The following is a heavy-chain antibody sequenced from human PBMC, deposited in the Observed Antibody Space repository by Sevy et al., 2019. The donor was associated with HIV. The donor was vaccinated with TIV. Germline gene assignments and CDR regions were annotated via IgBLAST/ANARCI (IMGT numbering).Heavy chain of an antibody. CDR2: MSPNSGAT. D-gene: IGHD3-3*01. Sequence: ASVKVSCEASVYTFTSYVINWVRQATGQGLDGMGWMSPNSGATGFAQKFQGRVTLTRNTSISIAYMAVSSLRSEDTAVYYCASGGNGDFGSYEYYYYGMDVWGQGTTVTVSS. CDR3: ASGGNGDFGSYEYYYYGMDV. J-gene: IGHJ6*02. V-gene: IGHV1-8*01. CDR1: VYTFTSYV.